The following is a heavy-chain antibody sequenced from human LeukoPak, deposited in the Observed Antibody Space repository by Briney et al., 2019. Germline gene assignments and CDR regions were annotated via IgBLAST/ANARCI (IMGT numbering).Heavy chain of an antibody. Sequence: SETLSLTCAVYGGSFSGYYWSWIRQPPGKGLEWIGEINHSGSTYYNPSLKSRVTISVDTSKNQFSLKLSSVTAADTAVYYCARHSGSYYPGINWFDPWGQGTLVTVSS. CDR3: ARHSGSYYPGINWFDP. J-gene: IGHJ5*02. D-gene: IGHD1-26*01. CDR2: INHSGST. CDR1: GGSFSGYY. V-gene: IGHV4-34*01.